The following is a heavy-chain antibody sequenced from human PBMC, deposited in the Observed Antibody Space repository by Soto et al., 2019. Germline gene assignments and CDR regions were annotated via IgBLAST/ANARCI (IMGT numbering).Heavy chain of an antibody. V-gene: IGHV1-69*02. Sequence: GASVKVSCKASGGTFSSYTISWVRQAPGQGLEWMGRIIPNLGITNYAQKFQGRVTITADKSTSTAYMELRSLRSDDTAVYYCARVYYDFWSGYGPWGQGTLVTVSS. D-gene: IGHD3-3*01. J-gene: IGHJ4*02. CDR3: ARVYYDFWSGYGP. CDR1: GGTFSSYT. CDR2: IIPNLGIT.